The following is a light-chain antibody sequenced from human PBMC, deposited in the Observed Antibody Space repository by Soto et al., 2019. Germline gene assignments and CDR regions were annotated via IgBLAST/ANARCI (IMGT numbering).Light chain of an antibody. V-gene: IGLV1-44*01. CDR3: AAWDDSLNAL. CDR2: INY. Sequence: QSVLTQPPSASGTPGQRITISCSGSSSNIGDNPVNWYQQLPGAAPKLLIYINYQRPSGAPDPFSGSKSGTSASLAISGLQPEDEADYYCAAWDDSLNALFGTGTKVTVL. CDR1: SSNIGDNP. J-gene: IGLJ1*01.